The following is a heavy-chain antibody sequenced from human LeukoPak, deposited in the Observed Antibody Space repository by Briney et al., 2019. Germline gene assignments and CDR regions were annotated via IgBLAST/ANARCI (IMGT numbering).Heavy chain of an antibody. CDR1: GVSISSSSYH. D-gene: IGHD2-2*02. CDR2: IYYSGST. Sequence: PSETLSLTCTVSGVSISSSSYHWGWIRQPPGKGLEWIGSIYYSGSTYYNPSLKSRVTISVDTSKNQFSLKLSSVTAADTAVYYCARQDIVVVPAAINYWGQGTLVTVSS. V-gene: IGHV4-39*01. J-gene: IGHJ4*02. CDR3: ARQDIVVVPAAINY.